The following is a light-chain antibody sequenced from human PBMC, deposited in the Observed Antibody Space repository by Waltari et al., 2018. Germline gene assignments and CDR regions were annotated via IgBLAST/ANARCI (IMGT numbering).Light chain of an antibody. CDR2: EVS. J-gene: IGLJ1*01. Sequence: QSALTQPAPVSGSPGQSITLSCSGTDSDVGAYAFVSWYQQHPGNAPPLIIYEVSNRPSGISNRFSASKSGNTASLTISGLQAEDEADYYCSSYTTSSAPGVFGTGTRVTVL. CDR1: DSDVGAYAF. CDR3: SSYTTSSAPGV. V-gene: IGLV2-14*01.